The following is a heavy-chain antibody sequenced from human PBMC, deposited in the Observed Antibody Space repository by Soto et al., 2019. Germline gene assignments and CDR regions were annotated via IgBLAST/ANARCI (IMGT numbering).Heavy chain of an antibody. D-gene: IGHD3-10*01. CDR2: IYYSGST. J-gene: IGHJ4*02. V-gene: IGHV4-31*03. CDR1: GGSISSGGYY. Sequence: SETLSLTCTVSGGSISSGGYYWSWIRQHPGKGLEWIGYIYYSGSTYYNPSLKSRVTISVDTSKNQFSLKLSSVTAADTAVYYCARDRGPRSRYFDYWGQGTLVTVSS. CDR3: ARDRGPRSRYFDY.